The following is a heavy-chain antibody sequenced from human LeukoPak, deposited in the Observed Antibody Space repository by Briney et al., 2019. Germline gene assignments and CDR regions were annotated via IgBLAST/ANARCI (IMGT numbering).Heavy chain of an antibody. Sequence: ETLSLTCTVSGGSISSSSYYWGWIRQPPGKGLVWVSRVDSDGSDTIYADSVRGRFTVSRDNSKNTLYLQMNSLRAEDTAVYYCAKKGESWTGNYKDYLENWGQGTLVTVSS. CDR3: AKKGESWTGNYKDYLEN. J-gene: IGHJ4*02. CDR2: VDSDGSDT. V-gene: IGHV3-74*01. CDR1: GGSISSSSYY. D-gene: IGHD3/OR15-3a*01.